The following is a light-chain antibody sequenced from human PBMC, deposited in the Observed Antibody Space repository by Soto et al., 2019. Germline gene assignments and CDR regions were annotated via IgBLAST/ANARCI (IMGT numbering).Light chain of an antibody. V-gene: IGKV1-39*01. J-gene: IGKJ2*01. Sequence: DIQLTQSPSSLSASLGDRVTLTWRASQSICSYVNWYQQKPGKAPKLLIHAASSLQSGVPSRFSGSGAWTDVTLTVSSLKPEDFETYYCQQSYSTPYTFGQGTKVEIK. CDR1: QSICSY. CDR2: AAS. CDR3: QQSYSTPYT.